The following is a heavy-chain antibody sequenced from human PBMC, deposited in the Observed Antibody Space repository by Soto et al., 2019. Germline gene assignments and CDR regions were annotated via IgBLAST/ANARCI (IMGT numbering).Heavy chain of an antibody. CDR1: GYTFTSFG. V-gene: IGHV1-18*01. J-gene: IGHJ4*02. D-gene: IGHD2-15*01. CDR3: ARDLSGNPGY. CDR2: ISAYNVNT. Sequence: QVQLVQSGAEVKKPGASVKVSCKASGYTFTSFGISWVRQAPGQGLEWMGWISAYNVNTNYAQKLQGRVTMTTDTYPSTASMELRRLRPDDTGVYYCARDLSGNPGYWGQGTLVTVSS.